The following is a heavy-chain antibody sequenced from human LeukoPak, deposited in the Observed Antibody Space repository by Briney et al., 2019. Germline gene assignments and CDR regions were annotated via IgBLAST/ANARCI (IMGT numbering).Heavy chain of an antibody. Sequence: ASVKVSCKASGYTFTGYYMHWVRQAPGQGLEWMGWINPNSGGTNYAQKFQGRVTMTRDTSISTAYMELSRLRSDDTAVYYCARDLGLYSSGAFDIWGQGTMVTVSS. J-gene: IGHJ3*02. CDR1: GYTFTGYY. V-gene: IGHV1-2*02. CDR3: ARDLGLYSSGAFDI. D-gene: IGHD6-25*01. CDR2: INPNSGGT.